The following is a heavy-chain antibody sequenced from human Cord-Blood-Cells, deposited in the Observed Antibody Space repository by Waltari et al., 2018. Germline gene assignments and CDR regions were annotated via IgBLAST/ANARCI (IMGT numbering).Heavy chain of an antibody. CDR1: GFTFSSHA. Sequence: QVQLVESGGGVVQPGRSLRLSCAASGFTFSSHAMHWVRQAPGKGLEWVAVISYDGSNKYYADSVKGRFTISRDNSKNTLYLQMNSLRAEDTAVYYCARGTRAFDIWGQGTMVTVSS. J-gene: IGHJ3*02. V-gene: IGHV3-30-3*01. CDR2: ISYDGSNK. CDR3: ARGTRAFDI.